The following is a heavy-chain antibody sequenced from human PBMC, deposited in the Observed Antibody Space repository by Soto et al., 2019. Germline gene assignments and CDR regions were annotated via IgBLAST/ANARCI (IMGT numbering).Heavy chain of an antibody. J-gene: IGHJ5*02. V-gene: IGHV1-8*01. CDR2: MNPNSGNA. CDR1: GYIFTSDD. CDR3: ARGRNENCLDP. Sequence: AASVKVSCKASGYIFTSDDINWVRQATGQGLEWMGWMNPNSGNAGYAQMFQGRVTMTRSTSISTAYMELSSLTSEDTAVYYCARGRNENCLDPWGQGTLVSVSS. D-gene: IGHD2-8*01.